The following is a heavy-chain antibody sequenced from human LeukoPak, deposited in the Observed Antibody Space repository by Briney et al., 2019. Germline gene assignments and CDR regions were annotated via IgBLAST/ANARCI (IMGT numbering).Heavy chain of an antibody. CDR1: GGSISSYY. CDR3: AGQYLAPLTGLDY. Sequence: SETLSLTCTVSGGSISSYYWSWIRQPPGKGLEWIGYIYYSGSTNYNPSLKSRVTISVDTSKNQFSLKLSSVTAADTAVYYCAGQYLAPLTGLDYWGQGTLVTVSS. J-gene: IGHJ4*02. V-gene: IGHV4-59*08. CDR2: IYYSGST.